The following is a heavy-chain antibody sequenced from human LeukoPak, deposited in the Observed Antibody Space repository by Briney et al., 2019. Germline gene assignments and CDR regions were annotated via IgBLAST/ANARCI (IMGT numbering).Heavy chain of an antibody. CDR3: AKDEHPYNTGWSFDY. V-gene: IGHV3-33*06. J-gene: IGHJ4*02. CDR1: EFTFSSYG. CDR2: IWYDGSNK. D-gene: IGHD6-19*01. Sequence: GSLRLSCAASEFTFSSYGMHWVRQAPGKGLEWVAVIWYDGSNKYYADSVKGRFTISRDNSKNTLYLQMNILRAEDTAVYYCAKDEHPYNTGWSFDYWGQGTLVTVSS.